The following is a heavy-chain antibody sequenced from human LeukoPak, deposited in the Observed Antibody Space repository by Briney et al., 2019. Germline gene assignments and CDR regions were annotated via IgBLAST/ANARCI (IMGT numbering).Heavy chain of an antibody. CDR3: ARDVGGGDTFDY. CDR2: IRSKANSYAT. J-gene: IGHJ4*02. CDR1: GFTFSGSA. Sequence: GGSLRLSCAASGFTFSGSAMHWVRQASGKGLEWVGRIRSKANSYATAYAASVKGRFTISRDNSKNTLFLQMNSLRAEDTAVYFCARDVGGGDTFDYWGQGTLVTVSS. D-gene: IGHD2-21*02. V-gene: IGHV3-73*01.